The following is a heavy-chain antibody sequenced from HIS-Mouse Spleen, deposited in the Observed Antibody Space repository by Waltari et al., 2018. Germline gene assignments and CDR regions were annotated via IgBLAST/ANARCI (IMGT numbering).Heavy chain of an antibody. CDR1: GGTFSSYA. Sequence: QVQLVQSGAEVKKPGSSVKVSCKASGGTFSSYAISWVRQAPGQGLEWRGGIIPILGTANYAQKFKGRVTITADESTSTAYMELSSLRSEDTAVYYCARENSDSSGYYFDYWGQGTLVTVSS. J-gene: IGHJ4*02. CDR2: IIPILGTA. CDR3: ARENSDSSGYYFDY. V-gene: IGHV1-69*01. D-gene: IGHD3-22*01.